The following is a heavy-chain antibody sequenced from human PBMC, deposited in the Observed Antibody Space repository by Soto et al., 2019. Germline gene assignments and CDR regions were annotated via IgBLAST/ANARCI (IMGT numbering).Heavy chain of an antibody. V-gene: IGHV3-33*01. CDR2: IYYDGSNK. J-gene: IGHJ5*02. D-gene: IGHD5-12*01. CDR1: GFTFSSDG. Sequence: QVLLVESGGGVVQPGRSLRLSCAASGFTFSSDGMHWVRQAPGKGLEWVAVIYYDGSNKYYADSVKGRFTISRDNSKNMLYLQINSLRAEDTAVYYCARGHGVATTMGWFDPWGQGTPFTVSS. CDR3: ARGHGVATTMGWFDP.